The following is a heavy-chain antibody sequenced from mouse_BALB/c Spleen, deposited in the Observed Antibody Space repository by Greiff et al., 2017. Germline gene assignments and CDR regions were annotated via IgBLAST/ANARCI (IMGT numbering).Heavy chain of an antibody. CDR1: GFSLTSYG. J-gene: IGHJ4*01. V-gene: IGHV2-3*01. D-gene: IGHD2-4*01. Sequence: QVQLKQSGPGLVAPSQSLSITCTVSGFSLTSYGVSWVRQPPGKGLEWLGVIWGDGSTNYHSALISRLSISKDNSKSQVFLKLNSLQTDDTATYYCAKPSTMITRKFSSYYAMDYWGQGTSVTVSS. CDR2: IWGDGST. CDR3: AKPSTMITRKFSSYYAMDY.